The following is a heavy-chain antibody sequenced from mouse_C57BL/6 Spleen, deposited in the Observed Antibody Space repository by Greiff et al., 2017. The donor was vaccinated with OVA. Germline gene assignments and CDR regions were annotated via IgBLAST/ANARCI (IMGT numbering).Heavy chain of an antibody. CDR1: GYTFTSYG. CDR3: ARDGSSYWYFDV. V-gene: IGHV1-81*01. CDR2: IYPRSGNT. D-gene: IGHD1-1*01. Sequence: QVQLQQSGAELARPGASVKLSCKASGYTFTSYGISWVKQRTGQGLEWIGEIYPRSGNTYYNEKFKGKATFTADTSSNTAYMQLSSLTTEDSAIYYCARDGSSYWYFDVWGTGTTVTVSS. J-gene: IGHJ1*03.